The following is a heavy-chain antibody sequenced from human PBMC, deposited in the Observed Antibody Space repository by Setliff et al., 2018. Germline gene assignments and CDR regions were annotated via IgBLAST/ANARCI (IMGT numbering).Heavy chain of an antibody. CDR1: GVSISRHY. CDR2: IYYRGST. J-gene: IGHJ5*02. Sequence: PSETLSLTCTVSGVSISRHYWSWIRQPPGKGLEWIGSIYYRGSTKYNPSLKSRLTMSVDTSNNHHSLKMTSVTAADTAVYYCARDQGPYFDSSGYWFDPWGQGTLVTVSS. V-gene: IGHV4-59*11. D-gene: IGHD3-22*01. CDR3: ARDQGPYFDSSGYWFDP.